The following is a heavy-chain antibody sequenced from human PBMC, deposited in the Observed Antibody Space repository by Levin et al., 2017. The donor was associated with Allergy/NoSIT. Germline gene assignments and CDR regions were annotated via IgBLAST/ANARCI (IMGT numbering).Heavy chain of an antibody. CDR2: INTNTGNP. D-gene: IGHD4-23*01. V-gene: IGHV7-4-1*02. Sequence: GASVKVSCKASGYTFTSYAMNWVRQAPGQGLEWMGWINTNTGNPTYAQGFTGRFVFSLDTSVSTAYLQISSLKAEDTAVYYCARDSLLLTVVTPEFDYWGQGTLVTVSS. J-gene: IGHJ4*02. CDR1: GYTFTSYA. CDR3: ARDSLLLTVVTPEFDY.